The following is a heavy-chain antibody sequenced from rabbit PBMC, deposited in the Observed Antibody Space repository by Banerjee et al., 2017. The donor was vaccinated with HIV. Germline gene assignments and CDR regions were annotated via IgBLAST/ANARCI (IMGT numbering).Heavy chain of an antibody. CDR2: IYAGSSGST. CDR3: ARWNDGSSLDL. CDR1: GFSFSSSYW. D-gene: IGHD8-1*01. Sequence: EESGGDLVKPEGSLTLTCTASGFSFSSSYWICWVRQAPGKGLEWIGCIYAGSSGSTYYASWAKGRFTISKTSSTTVTLQMTSLTAADTATYFCARWNDGSSLDLWGPGTLVTVS. V-gene: IGHV1S45*01. J-gene: IGHJ6*01.